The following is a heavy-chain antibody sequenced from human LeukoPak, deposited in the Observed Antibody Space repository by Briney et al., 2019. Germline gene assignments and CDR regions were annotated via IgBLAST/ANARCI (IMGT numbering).Heavy chain of an antibody. Sequence: PGGSLRLSCTVSGFTVSSNSMSWVRQAPGKGLEWVSFIFSSTHYSDSVKGRFTISRNNSKNTLYLQMNSLRAEDTAVYYCARDRYCSLWGQGTLVTVSS. J-gene: IGHJ4*02. CDR1: GFTVSSNS. V-gene: IGHV3-53*01. CDR2: IFSST. CDR3: ARDRYCSL. D-gene: IGHD2-15*01.